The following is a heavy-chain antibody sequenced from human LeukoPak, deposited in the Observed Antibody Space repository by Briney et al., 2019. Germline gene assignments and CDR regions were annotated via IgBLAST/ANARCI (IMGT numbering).Heavy chain of an antibody. CDR1: GGSISSGSYY. D-gene: IGHD5-18*01. V-gene: IGHV4-61*02. CDR3: ARGPGYRYTFDY. J-gene: IGHJ4*02. Sequence: PSETLSLTCTVSGGSISSGSYYWSWIRQPAGKGLEWIGRIYTSGSTNYNPSLKSRVTLAVDTAKSLFSLKLSAVTAADTAVYYWARGPGYRYTFDYWGQGTLVTVSS. CDR2: IYTSGST.